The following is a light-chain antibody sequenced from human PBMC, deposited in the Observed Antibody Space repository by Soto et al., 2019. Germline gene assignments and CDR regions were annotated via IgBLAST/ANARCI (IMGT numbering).Light chain of an antibody. CDR1: SSNIGNNS. J-gene: IGLJ1*01. CDR3: GTWDSSLSAYV. V-gene: IGLV1-51*01. CDR2: DNN. Sequence: QSVLTQPPSVSAAPGQKVTISCSGSSSNIGNNSVSWYQQLPVTAPKLLIYDNNKRPSGIPDRFSGSKSGTSATLGITGLQTGDEADYYCGTWDSSLSAYVFGTGTKLTVL.